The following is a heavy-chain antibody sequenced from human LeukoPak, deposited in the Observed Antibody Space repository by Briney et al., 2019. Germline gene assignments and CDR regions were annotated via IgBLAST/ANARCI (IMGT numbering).Heavy chain of an antibody. CDR1: GFTFSSYA. Sequence: PGGSLRLSCAASGFTFSSYAMSWVRQAPGKGLEWVSAISGSGGSTYYADSVKGRFTISRDNSKNTLYLQMNSLRAGDTAVYYCVREGGWDSGSYSAYWGQGTLVTVSS. J-gene: IGHJ4*02. CDR3: VREGGWDSGSYSAY. D-gene: IGHD3-10*01. CDR2: ISGSGGST. V-gene: IGHV3-23*01.